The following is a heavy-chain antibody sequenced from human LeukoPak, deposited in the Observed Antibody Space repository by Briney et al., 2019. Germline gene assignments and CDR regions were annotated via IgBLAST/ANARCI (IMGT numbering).Heavy chain of an antibody. CDR2: IYYSGST. D-gene: IGHD3-22*01. CDR1: GGSIRYGGYY. Sequence: PSETLSLTCTVSGGSIRYGGYYWNWIRQHPGKGLEWIGYIYYSGSTYNPSLKSRASISLDTSKNQFSQKLSSVTAADTAVYYCASSYYDSNYFDYWGQGTLVTVSS. CDR3: ASSYYDSNYFDY. J-gene: IGHJ4*02. V-gene: IGHV4-31*03.